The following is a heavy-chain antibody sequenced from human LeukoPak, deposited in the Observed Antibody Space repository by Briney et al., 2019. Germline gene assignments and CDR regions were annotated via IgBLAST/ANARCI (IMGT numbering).Heavy chain of an antibody. Sequence: GGSLRLSCVASGFSFNNYAMNWVRQAPGKGLEWVSLIIGSSGSTFYADSVKGRFTISRDKSKNTLYLQMNSLRAEDTAVYYCARDNDGTRSDYGMDVWGQGTTVTVSS. CDR2: IIGSSGST. D-gene: IGHD1-1*01. V-gene: IGHV3-23*01. J-gene: IGHJ6*02. CDR1: GFSFNNYA. CDR3: ARDNDGTRSDYGMDV.